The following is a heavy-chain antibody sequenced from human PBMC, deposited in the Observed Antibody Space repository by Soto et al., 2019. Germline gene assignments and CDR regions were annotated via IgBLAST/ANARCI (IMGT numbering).Heavy chain of an antibody. CDR1: RFTFGTYA. CDR2: ISESGDST. D-gene: IGHD3-22*01. J-gene: IGHJ4*02. Sequence: PGGSLRLSCAASRFTFGTYAMNWVRQAPGKGLEWVSGISESGDSTYYADSVKGRFTIFRDNSKNTLYLETNSLRAEDTAIYYCAKDPRSWAHYEPKDYRGQGTLVTVSS. V-gene: IGHV3-23*01. CDR3: AKDPRSWAHYEPKDY.